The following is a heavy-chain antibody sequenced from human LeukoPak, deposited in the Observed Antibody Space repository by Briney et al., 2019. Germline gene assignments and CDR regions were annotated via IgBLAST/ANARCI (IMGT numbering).Heavy chain of an antibody. V-gene: IGHV1-69*01. D-gene: IGHD6-19*01. CDR3: ARDEVVIAVAGLNYYYYGMDV. J-gene: IGHJ6*02. CDR1: GGTFSSYA. Sequence: SVKVSCKASGGTFSSYAISWVRQAPGQGLEWMGGFIPIFGTANYAQKFQGRVTITADESTSTAYMELSSLRSEDTAVYYCARDEVVIAVAGLNYYYYGMDVWGQGTTVTVSS. CDR2: FIPIFGTA.